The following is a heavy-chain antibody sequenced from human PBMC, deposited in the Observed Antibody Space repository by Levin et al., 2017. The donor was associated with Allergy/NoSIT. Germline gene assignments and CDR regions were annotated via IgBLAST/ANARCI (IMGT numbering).Heavy chain of an antibody. CDR3: ATTVGSANVFDY. D-gene: IGHD4-23*01. CDR1: GFSFNLYN. Sequence: GGSLRLSCAASGFSFNLYNMNWVRQAPGKGLEWVSFIGSSISTIHYADSVKGRFTISRDNAKSSLFLQMNSLRGEDTAVYYCATTVGSANVFDYWGQGTLVTVSP. V-gene: IGHV3-48*01. J-gene: IGHJ4*02. CDR2: IGSSISTI.